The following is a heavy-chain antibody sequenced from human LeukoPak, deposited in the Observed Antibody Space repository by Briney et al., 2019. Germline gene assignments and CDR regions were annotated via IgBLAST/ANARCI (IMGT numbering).Heavy chain of an antibody. Sequence: ASVKVSCKASGYTFTGYYMHWVRQAPGQGLEWMGWINPNSGDTNYAQKFQGGVTMTRDTSISTAYMELSRLRSDDTAVYYCTRGVTGIYYYYYMDVWGKGTTVTVSS. CDR3: TRGVTGIYYYYYMDV. J-gene: IGHJ6*03. V-gene: IGHV1-2*02. CDR1: GYTFTGYY. D-gene: IGHD3-10*01. CDR2: INPNSGDT.